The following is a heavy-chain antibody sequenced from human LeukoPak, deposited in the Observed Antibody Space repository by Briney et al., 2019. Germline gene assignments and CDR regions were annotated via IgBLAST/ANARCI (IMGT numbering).Heavy chain of an antibody. J-gene: IGHJ4*02. CDR2: ISAYNGNT. D-gene: IGHD4-17*01. CDR3: ARGGPPIYGDYNGVDY. Sequence: ASVKVSCKASGYTFTSYGINWVRQAPGQGLEWMGWISAYNGNTNYARKFQGRVTMTTDTSTSTAYMELRSLRSDDTAVYYCARGGPPIYGDYNGVDYWGQGTLVTVSS. V-gene: IGHV1-18*01. CDR1: GYTFTSYG.